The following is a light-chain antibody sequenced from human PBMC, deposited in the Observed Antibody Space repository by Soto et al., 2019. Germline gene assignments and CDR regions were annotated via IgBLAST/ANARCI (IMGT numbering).Light chain of an antibody. Sequence: DIQMTQSPSTLSASAGDRVTITCRASQSINTWLAWYQQKPGKAPKLLIYKASSLESGVPSRFSGSGSGTEFTLTISSLQPDDFAIYYCQQYNSYSVTFGQGTKVDIK. CDR3: QQYNSYSVT. J-gene: IGKJ1*01. CDR2: KAS. CDR1: QSINTW. V-gene: IGKV1-5*03.